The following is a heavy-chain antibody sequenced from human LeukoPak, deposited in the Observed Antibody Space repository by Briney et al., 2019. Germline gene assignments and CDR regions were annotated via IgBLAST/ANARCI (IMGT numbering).Heavy chain of an antibody. J-gene: IGHJ4*02. D-gene: IGHD2-15*01. CDR2: ISNNGGYT. V-gene: IGHV3-23*01. CDR3: AKQLGYCSDGSCYFPY. CDR1: VFTFSSSA. Sequence: PGGSLRLSCAASVFTFSSSAMSWVRQAPGKGLGWVSAISNNGGYTYYADSVQGRFTISRDNSKSTLCLQMNSLRAEDTAVYHCAKQLGYCSDGSCYFPYWGQGTLVTVSS.